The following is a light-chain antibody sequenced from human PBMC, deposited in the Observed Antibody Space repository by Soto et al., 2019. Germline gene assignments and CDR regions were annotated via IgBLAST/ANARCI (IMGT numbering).Light chain of an antibody. CDR1: QSVSSSH. J-gene: IGKJ2*01. V-gene: IGKV3-20*01. Sequence: EIVLTQSPGTLSLSVGDRATLSCRASQSVSSSHLACYQQKPGQAPRLLIYGASNRSPGIPDRFSGGGCGTDYSLPISRLEPDDFVAYYCQQNGDSARYTFGQGTKVEIK. CDR3: QQNGDSARYT. CDR2: GAS.